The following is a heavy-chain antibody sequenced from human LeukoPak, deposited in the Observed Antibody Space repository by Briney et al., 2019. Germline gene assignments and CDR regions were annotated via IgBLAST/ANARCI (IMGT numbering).Heavy chain of an antibody. D-gene: IGHD1-1*01. CDR3: ARDLQLDRVRILGWYFDL. J-gene: IGHJ2*01. V-gene: IGHV3-7*01. Sequence: GGALRLSCAAPGFTFISYGRHWVRQAPGKGLEWVANIKQDGSEKYYVDSVKGRFTISRDKAKNSLYLQMNSLRAEDTAVYYCARDLQLDRVRILGWYFDLWGRRTLVTVSS. CDR1: GFTFISYG. CDR2: IKQDGSEK.